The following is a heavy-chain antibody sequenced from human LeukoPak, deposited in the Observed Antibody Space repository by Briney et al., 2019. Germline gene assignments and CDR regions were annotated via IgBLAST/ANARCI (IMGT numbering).Heavy chain of an antibody. CDR1: GFTLSSYA. CDR3: ATDKRSQYGYYDSSGYSYYFDY. Sequence: GGSLRLSCAASGFTLSSYAMSWVRQAPAKGLEWVSAISVSGGSTYYADSVKGWFTISRDNSKNTLYLQMNSLRAEDTAVYYCATDKRSQYGYYDSSGYSYYFDYWGQGTLVTVSS. CDR2: ISVSGGST. J-gene: IGHJ4*02. D-gene: IGHD3-22*01. V-gene: IGHV3-23*01.